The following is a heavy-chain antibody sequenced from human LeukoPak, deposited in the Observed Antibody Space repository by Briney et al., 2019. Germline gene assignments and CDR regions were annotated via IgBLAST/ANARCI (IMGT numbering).Heavy chain of an antibody. CDR3: TTEVIERYSYGLSHFDY. J-gene: IGHJ4*02. CDR1: GFTFSNAW. D-gene: IGHD5-18*01. Sequence: GGSLRLSCAASGFTFSNAWMSWVRQAPGKGLECVGRIKSKTDGGTTDYAAPVKGRFTISRDDSKNTLYLQMNSLKTEDTAVYYCTTEVIERYSYGLSHFDYWGQGTLVTVSS. CDR2: IKSKTDGGTT. V-gene: IGHV3-15*01.